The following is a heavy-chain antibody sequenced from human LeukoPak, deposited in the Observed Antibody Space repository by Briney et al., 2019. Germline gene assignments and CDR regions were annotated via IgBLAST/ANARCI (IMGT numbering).Heavy chain of an antibody. CDR1: GFSFSSYA. CDR2: ISGSGGTT. Sequence: PGGSLRLSCAASGFSFSSYAINWVRQVPGKGLEWVSAISGSGGTTYYADSVKGRFTISRDNSKNTLYLQMNSLRAEDTAICYCAKVATVTTYALADYWGQGTLVTVSS. J-gene: IGHJ4*02. CDR3: AKVATVTTYALADY. V-gene: IGHV3-23*01. D-gene: IGHD4-17*01.